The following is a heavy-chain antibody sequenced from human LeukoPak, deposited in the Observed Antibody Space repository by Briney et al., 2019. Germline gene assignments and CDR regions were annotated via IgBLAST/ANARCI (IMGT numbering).Heavy chain of an antibody. J-gene: IGHJ4*02. CDR1: GFTFSSYW. Sequence: GGSLRLSCAASGFTFSSYWMSWVRQAPGKGLEWVANIKPDGSDKYYVDSVKGRFTISRDNAENSLYLQMNSLRAEDTAMYYCARSQSLGYWGQGTLVTVSS. CDR2: IKPDGSDK. CDR3: ARSQSLGY. V-gene: IGHV3-7*04.